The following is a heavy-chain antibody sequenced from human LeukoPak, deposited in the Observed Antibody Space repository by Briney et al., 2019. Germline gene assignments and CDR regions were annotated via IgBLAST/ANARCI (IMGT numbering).Heavy chain of an antibody. CDR1: GGSISSYY. Sequence: SETLSLTCTVSGGSISSYYWSWIRQPPGKGLEWIGYIYYSGSTNYNPSLKSRVTISVDTSKNQFSLKLSSVTAADTAVYYCARQVPAQYYYDSSGYYSPGAFDIWGQGTMVTVSS. J-gene: IGHJ3*02. CDR3: ARQVPAQYYYDSSGYYSPGAFDI. V-gene: IGHV4-59*01. D-gene: IGHD3-22*01. CDR2: IYYSGST.